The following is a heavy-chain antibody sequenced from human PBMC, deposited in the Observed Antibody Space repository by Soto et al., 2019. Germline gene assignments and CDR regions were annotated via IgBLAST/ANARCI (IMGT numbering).Heavy chain of an antibody. CDR1: GFTFTTYW. J-gene: IGHJ6*02. CDR2: IHQDGSEK. D-gene: IGHD2-2*01. V-gene: IGHV3-7*01. CDR3: ARGLVPAAIEIDYGMDV. Sequence: GGSLRLSCAASGFTFTTYWMSWVRRAPGKGLEWVANIHQDGSEKYYVDSVKGRFTVSRDNAKSSLYLQLNSLRGEDTAVYYCARGLVPAAIEIDYGMDVWGQGTTVTVSS.